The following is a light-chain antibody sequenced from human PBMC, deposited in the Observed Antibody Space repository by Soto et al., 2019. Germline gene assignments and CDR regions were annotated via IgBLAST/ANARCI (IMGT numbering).Light chain of an antibody. J-gene: IGLJ2*01. CDR3: AAWDDSLRGRV. CDR1: SSNIGSNP. V-gene: IGLV1-44*01. Sequence: QSVLTQPPSASGTPGQRVTIACSGSSSNIGSNPVSWYQQLPGTAPKSLIYSDNQRPSGVPDRISGSRSGTSASLAISGLQSEDDAEYYCAAWDDSLRGRVFGGGTQLTVL. CDR2: SDN.